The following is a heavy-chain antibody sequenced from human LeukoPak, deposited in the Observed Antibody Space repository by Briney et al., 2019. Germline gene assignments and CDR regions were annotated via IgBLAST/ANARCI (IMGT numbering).Heavy chain of an antibody. CDR2: IYSGGST. J-gene: IGHJ4*02. CDR3: ARYPSDQYYFDY. CDR1: GFTVSSNY. V-gene: IGHV3-53*01. Sequence: GGSLRLSCAASGFTVSSNYMIWVRQAPGKGLECVSVIYSGGSTYYADSVKGRFTISRDNSKNTLYLQMNSLRAEDTAVYYCARYPSDQYYFDYWGQGTLVTVSS.